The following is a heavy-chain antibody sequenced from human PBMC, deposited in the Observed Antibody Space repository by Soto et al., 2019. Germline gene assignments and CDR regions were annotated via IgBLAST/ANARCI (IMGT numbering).Heavy chain of an antibody. CDR2: TYYRSKWYS. CDR1: GDSVSSNNAA. Sequence: SQTLSLTCAISGDSVSSNNAAWNWIRQSPSRGLEWLGRTYYRSKWYSVSAVSVKGRVTIKADTSKNQFSLQLDSVTPEDTAVYYCARDLQLYPNYWFDPWGQGTLVTVSS. J-gene: IGHJ5*02. V-gene: IGHV6-1*01. CDR3: ARDLQLYPNYWFDP. D-gene: IGHD1-1*01.